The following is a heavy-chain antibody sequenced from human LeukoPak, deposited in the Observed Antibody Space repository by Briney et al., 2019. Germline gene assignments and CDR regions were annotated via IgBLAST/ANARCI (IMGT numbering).Heavy chain of an antibody. V-gene: IGHV4-4*02. CDR1: GGSISSSNW. CDR3: ARGVAGSPAFDY. CDR2: IYHSGST. Sequence: PSETLSLTCAVSGGSISSSNWWSWVRQPPGKGLEWIGEIYHSGSTNYSLSLKSRVTISVDKSKNQFSLKLSSVTAAGTAVYYCARGVAGSPAFDYWGQGTLVTVSS. D-gene: IGHD6-19*01. J-gene: IGHJ4*02.